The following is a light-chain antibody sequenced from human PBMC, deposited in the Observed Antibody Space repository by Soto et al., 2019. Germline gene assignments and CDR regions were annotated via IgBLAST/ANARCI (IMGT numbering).Light chain of an antibody. CDR2: GAS. Sequence: EIVMTQSPATLSVCPGERVTLSCRASQSINNNLAWYQQKRGQGPRLLIYGASSRATGTPARFSGSGSGTGFTLTISSLQSEDFAIYYCQQYNDWPLTFGGGTKVEIK. V-gene: IGKV3-15*01. CDR3: QQYNDWPLT. CDR1: QSINNN. J-gene: IGKJ4*01.